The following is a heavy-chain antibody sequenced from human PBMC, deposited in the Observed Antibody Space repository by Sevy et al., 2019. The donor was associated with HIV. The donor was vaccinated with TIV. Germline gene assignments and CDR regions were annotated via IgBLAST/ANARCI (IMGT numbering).Heavy chain of an antibody. D-gene: IGHD1-26*01. CDR3: AGENTWGRGYS. V-gene: IGHV4-59*08. CDR1: GGSITSLY. Sequence: SETLSLTCTVSGGSITSLYWNWIRQPPGKGLEWIANIYYNGHINYNPSLKSRVTLSLDTSKNQFALRLSSVTAADTAMYYCAGENTWGRGYSWGQGTLVTVSS. J-gene: IGHJ4*02. CDR2: IYYNGHI.